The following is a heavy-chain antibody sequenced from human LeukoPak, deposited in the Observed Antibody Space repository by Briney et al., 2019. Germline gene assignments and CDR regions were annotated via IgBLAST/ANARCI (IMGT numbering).Heavy chain of an antibody. J-gene: IGHJ4*02. V-gene: IGHV3-48*01. CDR1: GFPFSSYS. CDR3: ARGDRRDY. Sequence: GSLRRSFAASGFPFSSYSMNWVRPAPGKGLEWASYINSSSSTIYYADSVKGRFTISRDNAKNSLYLQMNSLRAEDTAVYYCARGDRRDYWGQGTLVTVSS. CDR2: INSSSSTI.